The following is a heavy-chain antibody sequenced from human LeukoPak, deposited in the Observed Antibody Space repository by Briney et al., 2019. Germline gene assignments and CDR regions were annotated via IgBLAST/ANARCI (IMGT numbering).Heavy chain of an antibody. Sequence: GASVKVSCKASGYTFTGYYMHWVRQAPGQGLEWMGWINPNSGGTNYAQKFQGRVTMTRDTSISTAYMELSRLRSDDTAVYYCARDNGGNPPWFDYWGQGTLVTVSS. J-gene: IGHJ4*02. CDR3: ARDNGGNPPWFDY. V-gene: IGHV1-2*02. CDR1: GYTFTGYY. D-gene: IGHD4-23*01. CDR2: INPNSGGT.